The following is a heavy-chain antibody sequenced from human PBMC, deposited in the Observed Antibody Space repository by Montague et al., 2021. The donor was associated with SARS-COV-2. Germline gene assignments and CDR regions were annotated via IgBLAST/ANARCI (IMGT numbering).Heavy chain of an antibody. J-gene: IGHJ6*02. CDR1: GFTFSRHK. Sequence: SLRLSFSASGFTFSRHKVNWVRQAPGKGLEWVSYITSDGGIIYYADFVEGRFTISRDNAKNSLYLHMNSLRVGDTAVYYCATLARGLFDHGMDVWGQGTTVTVSS. CDR2: ITSDGGII. V-gene: IGHV3-48*03. D-gene: IGHD3-10*01. CDR3: ATLARGLFDHGMDV.